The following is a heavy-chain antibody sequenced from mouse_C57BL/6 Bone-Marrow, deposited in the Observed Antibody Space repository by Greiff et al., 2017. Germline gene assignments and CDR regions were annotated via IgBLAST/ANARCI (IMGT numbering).Heavy chain of an antibody. CDR2: IRYDGST. J-gene: IGHJ2*01. Sequence: ESGPGLVKPSPSLSLTCSVTGYSITSGYYWNWIRQFPGNKLEWMGYIRYDGSTNYNPSLKNRISLTRDTSTDQFFLKLNSVTTEDTATYYCARGYYGSSFDYWGQGTTLTVSS. CDR1: GYSITSGYY. V-gene: IGHV3-6*01. CDR3: ARGYYGSSFDY. D-gene: IGHD1-1*01.